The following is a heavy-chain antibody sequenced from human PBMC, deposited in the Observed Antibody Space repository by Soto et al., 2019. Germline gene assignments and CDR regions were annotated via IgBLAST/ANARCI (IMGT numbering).Heavy chain of an antibody. J-gene: IGHJ5*02. D-gene: IGHD6-13*01. CDR3: AKEGIAAHYPFDP. CDR1: GFTFSSYE. CDR2: ISSSGSTI. Sequence: PGGSLRLSCAASGFTFSSYEMNWVRQAPGKGLEWVSYISSSGSTIYYADSVKGRFTISRDNAKNTLYLQMNSLRAEDTAVYYCAKEGIAAHYPFDPWGQGTLVTVSS. V-gene: IGHV3-48*03.